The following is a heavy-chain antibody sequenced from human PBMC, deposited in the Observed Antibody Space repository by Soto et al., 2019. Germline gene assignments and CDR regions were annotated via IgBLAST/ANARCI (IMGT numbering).Heavy chain of an antibody. V-gene: IGHV3-23*01. CDR2: ISGSGGST. Sequence: GGSLRLSCAASGFTFSSYAMSWVRQAPGKGLEWVSAISGSGGSTYYADSVKGRFTNSRDNSKNTVFLQMNSLRADDTAVYHCAKDPNGDYVGAFDSWGQGTLVTVSS. D-gene: IGHD4-17*01. CDR3: AKDPNGDYVGAFDS. CDR1: GFTFSSYA. J-gene: IGHJ4*02.